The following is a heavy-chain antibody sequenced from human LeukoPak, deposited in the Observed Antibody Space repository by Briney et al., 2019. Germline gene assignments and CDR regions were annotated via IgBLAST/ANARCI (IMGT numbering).Heavy chain of an antibody. CDR3: AKRGVVIRVILVGFHKEAYYFDS. Sequence: GGSLRLSCAVSGITLSNYGMSWVRQAPGKGLEWVAGISGSGGGTHYADSVKGRFTISRDNPKNTLHLQMNSPRAEDTAVYFCAKRGVVIRVILVGFHKEAYYFDSWGQGALVIVSS. J-gene: IGHJ4*02. CDR2: ISGSGGGT. V-gene: IGHV3-23*01. CDR1: GITLSNYG. D-gene: IGHD3-10*01.